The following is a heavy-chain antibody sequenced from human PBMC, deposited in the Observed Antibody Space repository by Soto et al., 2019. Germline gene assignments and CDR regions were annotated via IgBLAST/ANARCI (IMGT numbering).Heavy chain of an antibody. D-gene: IGHD5-12*01. Sequence: GASVKVSCKASGYTFTSYGISWLRQAPGQGLEWMGWISAYNGDTNYAQKLQGRVTMTTDTSTSTAYMELRSLRSAADTAVYFCARVKATLYRHYYFDYWGQGTPVTVSS. CDR3: ARVKATLYRHYYFDY. CDR1: GYTFTSYG. CDR2: ISAYNGDT. J-gene: IGHJ4*02. V-gene: IGHV1-18*01.